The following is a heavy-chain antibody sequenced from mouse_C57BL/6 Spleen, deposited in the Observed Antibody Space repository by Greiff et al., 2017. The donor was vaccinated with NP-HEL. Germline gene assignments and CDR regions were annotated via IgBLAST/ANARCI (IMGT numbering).Heavy chain of an antibody. V-gene: IGHV6-6*01. D-gene: IGHD4-1*01. CDR3: TSPRLGRGFYFDY. CDR2: IRNKANNHAT. CDR1: GFTFSDAW. J-gene: IGHJ2*01. Sequence: EVKVEESGGGLVQPGGSMKLSCAASGFTFSDAWMDWVRQSPEKGLEWVAEIRNKANNHATYYAESVKGRFTISRDDSKSSVYLQMNSLRAEDTGIYYCTSPRLGRGFYFDYWGQGTTLTVSS.